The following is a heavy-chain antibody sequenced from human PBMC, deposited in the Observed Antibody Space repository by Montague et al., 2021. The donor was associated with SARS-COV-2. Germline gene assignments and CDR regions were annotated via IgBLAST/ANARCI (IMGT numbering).Heavy chain of an antibody. CDR3: ARVTRYYTNCVCQTYYYYDLDV. D-gene: IGHD2-8*01. V-gene: IGHV4-59*01. Sequence: SETLSLTCIVSGGSTSCYYWSWIRQSPGKGLEWIGYIYYSGSTNYNPSLKSRVTISVDTSKNQFSLKLKSVTAADTAVYYCARVTRYYTNCVCQTYYYYDLDVWGQGTTVTVSS. CDR1: GGSTSCYY. CDR2: IYYSGST. J-gene: IGHJ6*02.